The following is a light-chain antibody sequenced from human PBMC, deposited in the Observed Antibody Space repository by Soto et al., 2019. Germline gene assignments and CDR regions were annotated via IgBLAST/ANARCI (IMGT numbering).Light chain of an antibody. Sequence: QSVLTQSPSVSATPGQRVSISCSGSSSNIGSNTVSWYQHVPGTAPKRLIYSNDQRPSAVPGRFSGSKSGSSASLAISGLQSDDEADYYCATWEDSFNAVFGGGTKLTVL. CDR1: SSNIGSNT. J-gene: IGLJ2*01. CDR2: SND. V-gene: IGLV1-44*01. CDR3: ATWEDSFNAV.